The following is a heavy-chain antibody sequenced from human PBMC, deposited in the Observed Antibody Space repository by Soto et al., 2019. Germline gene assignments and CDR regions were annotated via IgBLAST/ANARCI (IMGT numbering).Heavy chain of an antibody. J-gene: IGHJ3*02. CDR3: AGSLRYFDWLQDAFDI. CDR2: IYYSGST. CDR1: GGSISSGGYY. V-gene: IGHV4-31*03. Sequence: QVQLQESGPGLVKPSQTLSLTCTVSGGSISSGGYYWSWIRQHPGKGLEWIGYIYYSGSTYYNPSLTSRVTISVDTSKNQFSLKLSSVTAADTAVYYCAGSLRYFDWLQDAFDIWGQGTMVTVSS. D-gene: IGHD3-9*01.